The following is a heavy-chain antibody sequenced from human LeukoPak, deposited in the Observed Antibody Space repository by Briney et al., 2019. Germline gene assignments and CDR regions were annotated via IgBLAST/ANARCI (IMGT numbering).Heavy chain of an antibody. CDR3: ARGRHYYDTRGYSDAFDI. CDR1: GFTFGDYY. Sequence: GGSLRLTCAASGFTFGDYYMSWIRQAPGKGLEWIAYISSRDDSINYADSLTGRFTISRDNAKNSLFLQMNSLRAEDTAVYYCARGRHYYDTRGYSDAFDIWGQGTLVTVSS. V-gene: IGHV3-11*01. CDR2: ISSRDDSI. J-gene: IGHJ3*02. D-gene: IGHD3-22*01.